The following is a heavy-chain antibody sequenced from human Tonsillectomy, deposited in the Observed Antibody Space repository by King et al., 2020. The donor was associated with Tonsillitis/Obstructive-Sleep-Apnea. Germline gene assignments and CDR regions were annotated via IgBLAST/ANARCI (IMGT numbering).Heavy chain of an antibody. CDR3: ARGGRWEPTYYYYMDV. Sequence: VQLVESGGGVVRPGGSLRLSCAASGFTFDDYGMSWFRQAPGKGLEWVSGINWIGGSTGYADSVNGRFTISIDNAKNSLYLQMNSLIAEDTALYYCARGGRWEPTYYYYMDVWGKGTTVTVSS. CDR1: GFTFDDYG. D-gene: IGHD1-26*01. V-gene: IGHV3-20*04. J-gene: IGHJ6*03. CDR2: INWIGGST.